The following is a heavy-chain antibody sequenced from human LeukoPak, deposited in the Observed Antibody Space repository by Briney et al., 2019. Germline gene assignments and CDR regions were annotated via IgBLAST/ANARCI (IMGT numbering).Heavy chain of an antibody. D-gene: IGHD2-2*01. CDR1: GGSISSSTYH. CDR2: IYYSGIT. Sequence: SETLSLTCTVSGGSISSSTYHWGWIRQPPGKALEWIGTIYYSGITDYNPSLKSRVAIAVDTSKNQFSLKVGSVTAADTAVYYCASYRSSYVDYWGQGTLVTVSS. J-gene: IGHJ4*02. V-gene: IGHV4-39*01. CDR3: ASYRSSYVDY.